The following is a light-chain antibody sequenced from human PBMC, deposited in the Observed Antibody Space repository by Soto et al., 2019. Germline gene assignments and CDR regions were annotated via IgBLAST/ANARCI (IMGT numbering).Light chain of an antibody. J-gene: IGLJ1*01. Sequence: QSALTQPASVSGSPGQSITISCTGTSSDVGGYNYVSWYQQHPGKAPKFMIYDVSNRPSGVSNRFSRSKSGNTASLTISGLQAEDEADYYCSSYPTSNTRQIVFGTGTKVTVL. CDR1: SSDVGGYNY. CDR2: DVS. V-gene: IGLV2-14*01. CDR3: SSYPTSNTRQIV.